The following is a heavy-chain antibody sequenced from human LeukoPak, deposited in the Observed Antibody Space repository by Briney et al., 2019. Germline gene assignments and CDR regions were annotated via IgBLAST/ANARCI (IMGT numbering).Heavy chain of an antibody. CDR1: GFTFDDYA. Sequence: GRSLRLSCAASGFTFDDYAMHWVRQAPGKGLEWVSGISWNSGSIGYADPVKGRFTISRDNAKNSLYLQMNSLRAEDTALYYCAKDMTYDSSGSFDYWGQGTLVTVSS. D-gene: IGHD3-22*01. CDR3: AKDMTYDSSGSFDY. V-gene: IGHV3-9*01. J-gene: IGHJ4*02. CDR2: ISWNSGSI.